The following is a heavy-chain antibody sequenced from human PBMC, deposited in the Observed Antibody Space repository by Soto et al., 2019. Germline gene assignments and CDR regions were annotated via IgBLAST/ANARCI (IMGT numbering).Heavy chain of an antibody. J-gene: IGHJ5*02. Sequence: QLQLQESGPGLVKPSETLSLTCTVSGDSISSSTYYWDWIRQPPGKGLEWIGSIYYSGNTYCHRSLKRRVTISIDTSKTQFSLKLSSVTAADTAVYYCARRRAYGFNWFDPWGQGTLVTVSS. CDR2: IYYSGNT. CDR3: ARRRAYGFNWFDP. CDR1: GDSISSSTYY. D-gene: IGHD3-10*01. V-gene: IGHV4-39*01.